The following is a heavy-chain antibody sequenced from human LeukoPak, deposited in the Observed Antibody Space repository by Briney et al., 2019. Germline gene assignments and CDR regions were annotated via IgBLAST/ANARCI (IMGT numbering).Heavy chain of an antibody. CDR2: ISVSCGST. Sequence: GGSLRLSCAASGFTFSSYAMSWVRQPPGKGLEWVSAISVSCGSTYLVDYVKGRFTISRDNSKNKLYLQMNSLRAEDRAVYYCAKDLVDGDYVRYNWFDPWGQGTLVTVSS. D-gene: IGHD4-17*01. CDR1: GFTFSSYA. CDR3: AKDLVDGDYVRYNWFDP. V-gene: IGHV3-23*01. J-gene: IGHJ5*02.